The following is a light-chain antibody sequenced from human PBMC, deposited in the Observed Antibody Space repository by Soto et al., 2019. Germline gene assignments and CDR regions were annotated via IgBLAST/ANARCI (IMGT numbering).Light chain of an antibody. CDR1: TSNIGSNT. J-gene: IGLJ1*01. CDR3: AAWDDSLNSYV. CDR2: NND. Sequence: QSVLTQPPSASGTPGQRVTISCSGSTSNIGSNTVKWYQQLPGTAPKLLIYNNDQRPSGVPDRLSGSKSGTSASLAIRGPQSEDEADYYCAAWDDSLNSYVLXTGPNVTV. V-gene: IGLV1-44*01.